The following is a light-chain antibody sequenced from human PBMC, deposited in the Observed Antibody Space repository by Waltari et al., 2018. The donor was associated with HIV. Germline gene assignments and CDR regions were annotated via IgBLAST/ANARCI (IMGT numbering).Light chain of an antibody. Sequence: ALTQPASVSGSPGQSITISCTGSSGAIGSYNFVSWYQQFPGNSPQLLIFDVHKRPAGLSNRFSGSKSGNTASLTISRLQPADEAEYFCCSFAGRGTLLFGGGTKLTVL. CDR2: DVH. J-gene: IGLJ6*01. CDR1: SGAIGSYNF. CDR3: CSFAGRGTLL. V-gene: IGLV2-23*02.